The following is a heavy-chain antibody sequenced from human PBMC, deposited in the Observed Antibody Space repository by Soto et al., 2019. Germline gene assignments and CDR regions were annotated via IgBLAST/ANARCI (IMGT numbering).Heavy chain of an antibody. CDR3: ECAAAVDY. CDR2: INPDGSYK. J-gene: IGHJ4*02. CDR1: GFTFNSCW. Sequence: GGSLRLSCVGSGFTFNSCWMTWVRQAPGKGLEWVANINPDGSYKYYVDSVRGRFTISKDNAKNSLYLQMNSLRADDTAVYYCECAAAVDYWGQGTQVTVSS. D-gene: IGHD6-25*01. V-gene: IGHV3-7*01.